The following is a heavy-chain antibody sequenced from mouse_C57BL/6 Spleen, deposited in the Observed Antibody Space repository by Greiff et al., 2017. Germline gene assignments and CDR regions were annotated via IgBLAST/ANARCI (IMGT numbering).Heavy chain of an antibody. CDR3: ARFSSYYGSTFDY. Sequence: QVQLKQSGAELARPGASVKLSCKASGYTFTSYGISWVKQRTGQGLEWIGEIYPRSGNTYYNEKFKGKATLTADKSSSTAYMELSSLTSEDSAVYFCARFSSYYGSTFDYWGQGTTLTVSS. D-gene: IGHD1-1*01. V-gene: IGHV1-81*01. CDR1: GYTFTSYG. J-gene: IGHJ2*01. CDR2: IYPRSGNT.